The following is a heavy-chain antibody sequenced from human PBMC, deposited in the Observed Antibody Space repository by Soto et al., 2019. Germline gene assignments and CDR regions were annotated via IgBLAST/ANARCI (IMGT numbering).Heavy chain of an antibody. D-gene: IGHD4-17*01. J-gene: IGHJ4*01. CDR1: GLTFSSYW. CDR2: INSDGSST. CDR3: ALSHTVTTDY. V-gene: IGHV3-74*01. Sequence: EVQLVESGGGLVQPGGSLRLSCAASGLTFSSYWMHWVRQAPGKGLVWVSRINSDGSSTSYADSVKGRFTISRDNAKNTLDLQMNSLRAEDTAVYYCALSHTVTTDYWGPGTLVPVYS.